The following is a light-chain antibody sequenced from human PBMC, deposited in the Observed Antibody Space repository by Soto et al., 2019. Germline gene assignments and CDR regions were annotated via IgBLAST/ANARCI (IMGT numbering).Light chain of an antibody. CDR3: QQYGSSPWT. V-gene: IGKV3-20*01. CDR2: GAS. CDR1: QSMTSSY. J-gene: IGKJ1*01. Sequence: EIVLTQSPGALSLSPGESATLSCRASQSMTSSYLAWYQQKPGQTPRLLIYGASSRATGIPDRFSGSGSGTDFTLTISRLEPEDFAVFYWQQYGSSPWTFGQGTKVEIK.